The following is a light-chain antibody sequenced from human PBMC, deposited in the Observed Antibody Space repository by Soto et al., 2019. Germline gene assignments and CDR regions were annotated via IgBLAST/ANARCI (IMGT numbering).Light chain of an antibody. CDR3: LQYSSHSWT. CDR2: DAS. V-gene: IGKV1-5*01. Sequence: DIHMTQSPSSLSPSVGDRFTITCRASRSISDWLAWYQQKPGKAPELLIFDASNLKSGVSSRFRGSGSGTEFTLTISRLQPDDVATYYCLQYSSHSWTFGQGTKVDIK. J-gene: IGKJ1*01. CDR1: RSISDW.